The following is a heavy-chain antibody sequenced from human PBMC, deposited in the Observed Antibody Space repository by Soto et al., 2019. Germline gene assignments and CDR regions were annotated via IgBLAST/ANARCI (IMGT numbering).Heavy chain of an antibody. CDR2: ISSSSSTI. V-gene: IGHV3-48*01. J-gene: IGHJ4*02. Sequence: EEQLVESGGGLVQPGGSLRLSCAASGFTFSSYSMNWVRQAPGKGLEWVSYISSSSSTIYYADSVKGRFTISRDNAKNSLYLQMNSLRAEDTAVYYCARANYYGSPGDFDYWGQGTLVTVSS. CDR3: ARANYYGSPGDFDY. D-gene: IGHD3-10*01. CDR1: GFTFSSYS.